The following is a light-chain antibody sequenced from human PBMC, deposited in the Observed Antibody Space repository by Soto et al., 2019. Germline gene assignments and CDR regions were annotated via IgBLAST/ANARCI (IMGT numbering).Light chain of an antibody. CDR1: HHIGTY. J-gene: IGKJ5*01. Sequence: IQLTQSPSSMSAVVGDTVTMTCRTSHHIGTYLNWYQQKPGKAPRLLIYGTSSLQSGVPSRFSGSGSGTDFTLTINSLRTEDFATYYCQQSFSTLTFGQGTRLEI. CDR3: QQSFSTLT. V-gene: IGKV1-39*01. CDR2: GTS.